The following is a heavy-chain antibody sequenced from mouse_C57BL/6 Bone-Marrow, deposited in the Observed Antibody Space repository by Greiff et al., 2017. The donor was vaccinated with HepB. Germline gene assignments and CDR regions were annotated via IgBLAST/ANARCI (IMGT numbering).Heavy chain of an antibody. J-gene: IGHJ3*01. V-gene: IGHV5-4*01. CDR2: ISDGGSYT. CDR3: ARDGGYGAY. CDR1: GFTFSSYA. D-gene: IGHD2-2*01. Sequence: EVQGVESGGGLVKPGGSLKLSCAASGFTFSSYAMSWVRQTPEKRLEWVATISDGGSYTYYPDNVKGRFTISRDNAKNNLYLQMSHLKSEDTAMYYCARDGGYGAYWGQGTLVTVSA.